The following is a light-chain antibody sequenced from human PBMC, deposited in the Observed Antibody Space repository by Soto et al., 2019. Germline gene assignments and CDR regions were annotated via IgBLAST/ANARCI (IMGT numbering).Light chain of an antibody. J-gene: IGKJ4*01. Sequence: DIQMTQSPSTLSSSVGDRVTITCRASQSISSWLAWYQQKPGKAPNLLMYQASNLESGVTSRFSGSGSGTEFTLTISSLQPDDFATYHCQQYNDYPLTFGGGTKVEIK. CDR1: QSISSW. CDR2: QAS. CDR3: QQYNDYPLT. V-gene: IGKV1-5*03.